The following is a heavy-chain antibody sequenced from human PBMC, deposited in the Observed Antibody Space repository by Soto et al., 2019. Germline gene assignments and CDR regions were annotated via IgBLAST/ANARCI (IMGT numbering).Heavy chain of an antibody. CDR2: ISSSSSYI. CDR1: GFTFSSYS. J-gene: IGHJ6*03. V-gene: IGHV3-21*01. Sequence: GGSLRLSCAASGFTFSSYSMNWVRQAPGKGLEWVSSISSSSSYIYYADSVKGRFTISRDNAKNSLYLQMNSLRAEDTAVYYCARDDDDYPRFAYYYYMDVWGKGTTVTVSS. CDR3: ARDDDDYPRFAYYYYMDV. D-gene: IGHD4-17*01.